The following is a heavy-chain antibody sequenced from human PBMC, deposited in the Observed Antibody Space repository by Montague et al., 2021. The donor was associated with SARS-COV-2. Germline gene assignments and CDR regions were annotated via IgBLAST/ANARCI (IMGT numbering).Heavy chain of an antibody. Sequence: SETLSLTCGVSGASATSTNWWSWVRQTTGKGLEWIGEIYHTGNTNYSPSLKNRVSISLDKSKNQLSLRLNSVTAADTAVYYCASPKEGSGYYRPFDYWGQGIRVIVSS. CDR2: IYHTGNT. V-gene: IGHV4-4*02. CDR3: ASPKEGSGYYRPFDY. J-gene: IGHJ4*02. D-gene: IGHD3-22*01. CDR1: GASATSTNW.